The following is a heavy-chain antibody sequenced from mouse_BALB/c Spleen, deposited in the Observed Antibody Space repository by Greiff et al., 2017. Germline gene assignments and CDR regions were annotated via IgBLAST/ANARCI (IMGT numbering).Heavy chain of an antibody. Sequence: EVKLMESGGGLVQPGGSRKLSCAASGFTFSSFGMHWVRQAPEKGLEWVAYISSGSSTIYYADTVKGRFTISRDNPKNTLFLQMTSLRSEDTAMYYCARSGITTVVPFAYWGQGTLVTVSA. CDR1: GFTFSSFG. CDR3: ARSGITTVVPFAY. CDR2: ISSGSSTI. J-gene: IGHJ3*01. D-gene: IGHD1-1*01. V-gene: IGHV5-17*02.